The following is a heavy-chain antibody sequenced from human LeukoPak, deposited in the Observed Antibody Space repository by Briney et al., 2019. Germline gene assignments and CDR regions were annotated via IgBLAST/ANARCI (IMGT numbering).Heavy chain of an antibody. D-gene: IGHD3-10*01. J-gene: IGHJ6*03. Sequence: PSETLSLTCTVSGGSISSYYWSWIRQPPGKGLEWIGYIYYSGSTNYNPSLKSRVTISVDTSKNQFSLKLSSVTAADTAVYYCAGADPSGSGSWAYYYYYYMDVWGKGSTVTVSS. CDR3: AGADPSGSGSWAYYYYYYMDV. V-gene: IGHV4-59*01. CDR1: GGSISSYY. CDR2: IYYSGST.